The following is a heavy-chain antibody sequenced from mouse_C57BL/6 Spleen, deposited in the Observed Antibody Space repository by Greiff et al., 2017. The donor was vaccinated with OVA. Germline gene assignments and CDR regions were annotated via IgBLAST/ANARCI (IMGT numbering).Heavy chain of an antibody. CDR3: ARRTSGVDY. J-gene: IGHJ2*01. CDR2: IHPNSGST. V-gene: IGHV1-64*01. Sequence: QVHVKQPGAELVKPGASVKLSCKASGYTFTSYWMHWVKQRPGQGLEWIGMIHPNSGSTNYNEKFKSKATLTVDKSSSTAYMQLSSLTSEDSAVYYCARRTSGVDYWGQGTTLTVSS. D-gene: IGHD6-1*01. CDR1: GYTFTSYW.